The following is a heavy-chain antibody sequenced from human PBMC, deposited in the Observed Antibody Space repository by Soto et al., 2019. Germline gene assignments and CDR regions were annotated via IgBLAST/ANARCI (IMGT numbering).Heavy chain of an antibody. CDR2: ISYDGSNK. CDR3: ARGAHLTVAGIDY. V-gene: IGHV3-30-3*01. Sequence: GGSLRLSCAASGFTFSSHAMHWVRQAPGKGLEWVAVISYDGSNKYYADSVKGRFTISRDNSKNTLYLQMNSLRAEDTAVYYCARGAHLTVAGIDYWGQGTLVTVSS. CDR1: GFTFSSHA. D-gene: IGHD6-19*01. J-gene: IGHJ4*02.